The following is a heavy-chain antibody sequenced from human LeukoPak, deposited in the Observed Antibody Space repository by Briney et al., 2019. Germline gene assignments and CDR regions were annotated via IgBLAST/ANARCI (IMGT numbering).Heavy chain of an antibody. J-gene: IGHJ6*02. CDR2: IWHDGNNK. CDR1: GFTFSSYG. Sequence: GGSLRLSCAASGFTFSSYGMHWVRQAPGKGLEWAAVIWHDGNNKYYADSVKGRFTISRDNSKNTLYLQMNTLRAEDTAVYYCAKTGSSWAHYGMDVWGQGTTVTVSS. CDR3: AKTGSSWAHYGMDV. V-gene: IGHV3-33*06. D-gene: IGHD6-13*01.